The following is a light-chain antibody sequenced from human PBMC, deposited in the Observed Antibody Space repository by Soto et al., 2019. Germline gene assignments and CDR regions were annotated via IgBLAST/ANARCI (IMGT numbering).Light chain of an antibody. CDR3: QQYGSSPFT. J-gene: IGKJ3*01. V-gene: IGKV3-20*01. CDR1: QSVSSSY. Sequence: EIVLTQSPGTLSLSPGERATLSCRASQSVSSSYLAWYQQKPGQAPRLLIYGASSRATDIPDRFSGSGSGTDFNLTISRLPPEDFAVYYCQQYGSSPFTFGPGTKVDIK. CDR2: GAS.